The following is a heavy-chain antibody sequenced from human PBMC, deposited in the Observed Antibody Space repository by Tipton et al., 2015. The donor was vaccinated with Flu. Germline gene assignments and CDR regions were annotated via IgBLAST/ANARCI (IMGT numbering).Heavy chain of an antibody. CDR2: IYYSGIT. CDR1: GASISSYY. V-gene: IGHV4-59*01. CDR3: ARVGGDYRDTSDFIPWFDL. Sequence: TLSLTCTVSGASISSYYWSWIRQPPGKGLEWIGYIYYSGITNYNPSLKSRVTISVDTSKNQFSLRLSSVTAADTAVYYCARVGGDYRDTSDFIPWFDLWGQGTLVTVSS. J-gene: IGHJ5*02. D-gene: IGHD3-16*02.